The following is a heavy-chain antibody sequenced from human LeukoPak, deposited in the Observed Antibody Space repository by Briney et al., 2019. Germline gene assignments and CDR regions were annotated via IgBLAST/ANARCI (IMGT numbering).Heavy chain of an antibody. V-gene: IGHV4-38-2*01. J-gene: IGHJ5*02. Sequence: PGGSLRLSCAASGFTFDDYGMTWVRQAPGKGLEWIGYIYHSGSTYYNPSLKSRVTISVDTSKNQFSLKLSSVTAADTAVYYCARHANVVVPAAIEWFDPWGQGTLVTVSS. CDR2: IYHSGST. CDR1: GFTFDDYG. CDR3: ARHANVVVPAAIEWFDP. D-gene: IGHD2-2*01.